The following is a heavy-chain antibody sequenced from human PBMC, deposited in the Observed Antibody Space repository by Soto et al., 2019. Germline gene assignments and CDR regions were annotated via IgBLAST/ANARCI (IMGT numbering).Heavy chain of an antibody. D-gene: IGHD4-4*01. CDR3: ARGSTVTVESYYYYYMDV. CDR1: GFTVSSNY. CDR2: IYSGGST. J-gene: IGHJ6*03. Sequence: GGSLRLSCAASGFTVSSNYMSWVRQAPGKGLEWVSVIYSGGSTYYADSVKGRFTISRDNSKNTLYLQMNSLRAEDTAVYYCARGSTVTVESYYYYYMDVWGKGTTVTVSS. V-gene: IGHV3-66*01.